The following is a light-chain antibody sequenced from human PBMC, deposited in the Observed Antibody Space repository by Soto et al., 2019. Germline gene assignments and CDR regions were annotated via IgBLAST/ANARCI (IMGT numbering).Light chain of an antibody. CDR2: GPS. CDR1: QSVSSS. Sequence: EIVMTQSPATLSVSPGERATLSCRASQSVSSSLAWYQQRPGQAPRLLIYGPSTRATGIPARSSGSGSGTEFTLTISSLQSEDFAVYYCQQYNNWPLTFGQGTRLEIK. V-gene: IGKV3-15*01. CDR3: QQYNNWPLT. J-gene: IGKJ5*01.